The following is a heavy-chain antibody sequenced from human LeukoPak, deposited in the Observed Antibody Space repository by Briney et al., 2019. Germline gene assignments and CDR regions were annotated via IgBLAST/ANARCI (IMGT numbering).Heavy chain of an antibody. CDR1: GFSFSSYI. D-gene: IGHD5-18*01. Sequence: PGRSLRLACVVSGFSFSSYIVSWVRQAQGKGLEWVSGMSGSGGHTYYADSVKGRFTISRDNARNTVYLQMNRLRVEDTAVYYCAKERYNYGQYYFDYWGQGTLVTVSS. CDR3: AKERYNYGQYYFDY. CDR2: MSGSGGHT. J-gene: IGHJ4*02. V-gene: IGHV3-23*01.